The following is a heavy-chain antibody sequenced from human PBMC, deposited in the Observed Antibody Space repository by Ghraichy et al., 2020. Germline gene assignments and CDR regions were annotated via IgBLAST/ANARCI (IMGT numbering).Heavy chain of an antibody. V-gene: IGHV1-18*01. CDR3: ARGHNWNYGGFDF. Sequence: ASVKVSCKASGYRFSDYAITWVRQAPGQGLEWMGWINAGSGVTNSPQRFQGRVTLTTVSSTITASMEVRGLKFDDTAVYYCARGHNWNYGGFDFWGQGTLVSVSS. CDR2: INAGSGVT. J-gene: IGHJ4*02. D-gene: IGHD1-7*01. CDR1: GYRFSDYA.